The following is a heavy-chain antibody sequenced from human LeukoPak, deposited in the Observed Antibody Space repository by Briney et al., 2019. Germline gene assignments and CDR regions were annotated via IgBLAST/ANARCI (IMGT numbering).Heavy chain of an antibody. CDR1: GGSISSGGYY. J-gene: IGHJ6*03. V-gene: IGHV4-31*03. CDR3: ARQKYYGDFWSSYSPDYMDV. D-gene: IGHD3-3*01. CDR2: IYYSGST. Sequence: SETLSLTCTVSGGSISSGGYYWSWIRQHPGKGLEWIGYIYYSGSTYYNPSLKSRVTIPVDTSKNQFSLKLSSVTAADTAVYYCARQKYYGDFWSSYSPDYMDVWGKGTTVTVSS.